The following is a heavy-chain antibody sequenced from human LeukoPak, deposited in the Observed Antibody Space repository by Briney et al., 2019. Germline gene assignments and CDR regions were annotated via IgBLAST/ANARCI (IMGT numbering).Heavy chain of an antibody. D-gene: IGHD3-22*01. CDR3: AGGPRITMIVVAIGHY. Sequence: ASVKVSCKASGYTFTSYYMHWVRQAPGQGLEWMGIINPSGGSTSYAQKFQGRVTMTRDTSTSTVYMELSSLRSEDTAVYYCAGGPRITMIVVAIGHYWGQGTLVTVSS. CDR2: INPSGGST. J-gene: IGHJ4*02. CDR1: GYTFTSYY. V-gene: IGHV1-46*01.